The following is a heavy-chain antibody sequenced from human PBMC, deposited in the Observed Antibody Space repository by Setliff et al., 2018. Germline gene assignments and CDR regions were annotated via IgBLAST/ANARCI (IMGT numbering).Heavy chain of an antibody. CDR2: ISSGSLII. D-gene: IGHD6-19*01. Sequence: PGGSLRLSCAASGITFSIYSMNWVRQAPGKGPEWVSYISSGSLIIYYADSVKGRFTISRDNSKNSLYLQMNSLRAEDTAVYYCARLQFYSSGWYRDDYWGQGTLVTVSS. CDR1: GITFSIYS. V-gene: IGHV3-48*01. J-gene: IGHJ4*02. CDR3: ARLQFYSSGWYRDDY.